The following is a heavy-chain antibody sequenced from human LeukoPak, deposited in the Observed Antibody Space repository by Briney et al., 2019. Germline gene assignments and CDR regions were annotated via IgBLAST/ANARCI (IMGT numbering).Heavy chain of an antibody. CDR2: ISSNGGST. Sequence: PGGSLRLSCAASGFTFSSYAMHWVRQAPGKGLEYVSAISSNGGSTYYANSVKGRFTISRDNSKNTLYLQMNSLRAEDTAVYYCARGRRIIMVLSYSMGGAAFDIWGQGTMVTVSS. J-gene: IGHJ3*02. CDR3: ARGRRIIMVLSYSMGGAAFDI. CDR1: GFTFSSYA. D-gene: IGHD3-22*01. V-gene: IGHV3-64*01.